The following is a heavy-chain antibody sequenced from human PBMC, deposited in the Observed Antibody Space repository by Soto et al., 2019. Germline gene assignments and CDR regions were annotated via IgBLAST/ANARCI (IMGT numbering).Heavy chain of an antibody. CDR2: INAGNGNT. D-gene: IGHD3-16*01. CDR3: ARMGGLGPFDY. V-gene: IGHV1-3*01. Sequence: ASVKVSCKASGYTFTSYAMHWLRQAPGQRLEWMGWINAGNGNTKYSQKFQGRVTITRDTSASTAYMELSSLRSEDTAVYYCARMGGLGPFDYWGQGTLVTVSS. J-gene: IGHJ4*02. CDR1: GYTFTSYA.